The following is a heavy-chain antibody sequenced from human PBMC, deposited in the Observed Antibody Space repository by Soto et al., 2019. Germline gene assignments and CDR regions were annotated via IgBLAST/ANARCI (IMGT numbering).Heavy chain of an antibody. J-gene: IGHJ3*02. CDR1: GFTVSSNY. CDR2: IYSGGST. V-gene: IGHV3-53*01. D-gene: IGHD2-21*02. Sequence: EVQLVESGGGLIQPGGSLRLSCAASGFTVSSNYMSWVRQAPGKGLEWVSVIYSGGSTYYADSVKGRFTISRDNSKNTLYLQMNSLRAEDTAVYYCARTLAYCGCDCYYGAFDIWGQGTMVTVSS. CDR3: ARTLAYCGCDCYYGAFDI.